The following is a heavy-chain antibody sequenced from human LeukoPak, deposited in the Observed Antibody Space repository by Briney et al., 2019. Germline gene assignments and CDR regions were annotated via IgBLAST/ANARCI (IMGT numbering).Heavy chain of an antibody. CDR3: SRGSGWLSVY. Sequence: GGSLRLSCTASGFTFGDYLMSWFRQAPGKGMEWIGFISGGTTEYAASVKGRFTISRDDSTSIAYLQMNSLTTEDTAVYYCSRGSGWLSVYWGQGTLVTVSS. CDR1: GFTFGDYL. V-gene: IGHV3-49*03. D-gene: IGHD6-19*01. J-gene: IGHJ4*02. CDR2: ISGGTT.